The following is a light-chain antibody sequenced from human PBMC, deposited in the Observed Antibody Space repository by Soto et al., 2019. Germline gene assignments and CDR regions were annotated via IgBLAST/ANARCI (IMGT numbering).Light chain of an antibody. CDR3: QQYNSFPLT. Sequence: DIQMTQSPSTLSASVGDRVTITCRASQSISSWLAWYQQKPGKAPKLLIYDASSLESGVPSRFSGSGSGTEFTLTISSLQLDEFEPYYSQQYNSFPLTCGGGTKVEIK. J-gene: IGKJ4*01. CDR1: QSISSW. CDR2: DAS. V-gene: IGKV1-5*01.